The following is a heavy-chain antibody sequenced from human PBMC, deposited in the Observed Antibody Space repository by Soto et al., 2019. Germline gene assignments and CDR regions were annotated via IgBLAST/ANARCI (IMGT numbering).Heavy chain of an antibody. D-gene: IGHD6-13*01. CDR2: IYYSGST. Sequence: QLQLQESGPGLVKPSETLSLTCTVSGGSISSSSFHWGWIRQPPGKGLEWIGSIYYSGSTYYSPSLTSRVTISVDTSKNQFSLKVSSVTAADTAVYYCERKERAAGTDWWFDPWGQGTLVTVSS. J-gene: IGHJ5*02. CDR3: ERKERAAGTDWWFDP. V-gene: IGHV4-39*01. CDR1: GGSISSSSFH.